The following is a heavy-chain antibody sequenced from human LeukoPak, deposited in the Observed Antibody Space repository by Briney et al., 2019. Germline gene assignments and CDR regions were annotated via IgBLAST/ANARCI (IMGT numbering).Heavy chain of an antibody. CDR3: ARTISPSLWFGELSGIDAFDI. CDR1: GGTFSSYA. J-gene: IGHJ3*02. CDR2: ISAYNGNT. D-gene: IGHD3-10*01. V-gene: IGHV1-18*01. Sequence: ASVKVSCKASGGTFSSYAISWVRQAPGQGLEWMGWISAYNGNTNYAQKLQGRVTMTTDTSTSTAYMELRSLRSDDTAVYYCARTISPSLWFGELSGIDAFDIWGQGTMVTVSS.